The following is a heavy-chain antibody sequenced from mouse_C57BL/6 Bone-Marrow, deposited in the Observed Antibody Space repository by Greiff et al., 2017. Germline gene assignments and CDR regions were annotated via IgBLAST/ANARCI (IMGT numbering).Heavy chain of an antibody. Sequence: EVKLVESGGGLVKPGGSLKLSCAASGFTFTSYTMSWVRQTPGKRLEWVATISGGGGNTYYPDSVKGRFTLSRANATNTLYLQMSSLRSEDTAFLYCARLTGYFVYWGQGTTLTVSS. CDR1: GFTFTSYT. J-gene: IGHJ2*01. V-gene: IGHV5-9*01. CDR3: ARLTGYFVY. CDR2: ISGGGGNT.